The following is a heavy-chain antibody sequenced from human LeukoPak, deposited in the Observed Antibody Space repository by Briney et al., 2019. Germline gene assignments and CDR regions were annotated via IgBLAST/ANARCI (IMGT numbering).Heavy chain of an antibody. CDR2: FDPEDGET. V-gene: IGHV1-24*01. D-gene: IGHD3-3*01. Sequence: ASVKVSCKVSGYTLTELSMHWVRQAPGKGLEWMGGFDPEDGETIYAQKFQGRVTMTEDTSTDTAYMELSSLRSEDTAVYYCATLFFGAPQYYFDYWGQGTLVTVSS. CDR3: ATLFFGAPQYYFDY. J-gene: IGHJ4*02. CDR1: GYTLTELS.